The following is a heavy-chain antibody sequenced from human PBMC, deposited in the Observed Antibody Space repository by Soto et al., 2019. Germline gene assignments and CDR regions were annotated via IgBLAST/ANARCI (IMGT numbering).Heavy chain of an antibody. CDR2: IYYGGST. V-gene: IGHV4-59*01. J-gene: IGHJ5*02. CDR1: GGSISSYY. CDR3: ARVLDTAMVAGLYNWFDP. Sequence: TSETLSLTCTVSGGSISSYYWSWIRQPPGKGLEWIGYIYYGGSTNYNPSLKSRVTISVDTSKNQFSLKLSSVTAADTAVYYCARVLDTAMVAGLYNWFDPWGQGTLVTVSS. D-gene: IGHD5-18*01.